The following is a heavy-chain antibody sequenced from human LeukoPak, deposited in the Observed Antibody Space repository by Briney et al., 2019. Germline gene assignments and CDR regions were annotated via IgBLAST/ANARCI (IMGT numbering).Heavy chain of an antibody. J-gene: IGHJ4*02. V-gene: IGHV3-23*01. Sequence: GGTLRLSYAASGFTFSSYGMSWVRQAPGKGLEWVSAISGSGGSTYYADSVKGRFTISRDNSKNTLYLQMNSLRAEDTAVYYCAKHSSSSVRPSFDYWGQGTLVTVSS. CDR1: GFTFSSYG. CDR3: AKHSSSSVRPSFDY. CDR2: ISGSGGST. D-gene: IGHD6-13*01.